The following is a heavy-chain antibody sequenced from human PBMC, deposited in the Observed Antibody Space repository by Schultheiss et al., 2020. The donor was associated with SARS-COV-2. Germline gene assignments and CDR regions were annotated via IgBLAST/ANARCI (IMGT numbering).Heavy chain of an antibody. V-gene: IGHV4-39*07. Sequence: SETLSLTCTVSGGSISSSSYYWGWIRQPPGKGLEWIGSIYYSGSTYYNPSLKSRVTISVDTSKNQFSLKLSSVTAADTAVYYCATDRVVVAAASDYWGQGTLVTVSS. CDR2: IYYSGST. D-gene: IGHD2-2*01. CDR1: GGSISSSSYY. J-gene: IGHJ4*02. CDR3: ATDRVVVAAASDY.